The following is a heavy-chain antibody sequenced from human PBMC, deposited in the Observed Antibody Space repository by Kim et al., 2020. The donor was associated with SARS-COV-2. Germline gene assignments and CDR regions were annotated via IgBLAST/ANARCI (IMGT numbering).Heavy chain of an antibody. CDR2: INHSGST. CDR3: ARGRGYSSSWYYFDY. CDR1: GGSFSGYY. J-gene: IGHJ4*02. D-gene: IGHD6-13*01. V-gene: IGHV4-34*01. Sequence: SETLSLTCAVYGGSFSGYYWSWIRQPPGKGLEWIGEINHSGSTNYNPTLKSRVTISVDTSKNQFSLKLSSVTAADTAVYYCARGRGYSSSWYYFDYWGQGTLVTVSS.